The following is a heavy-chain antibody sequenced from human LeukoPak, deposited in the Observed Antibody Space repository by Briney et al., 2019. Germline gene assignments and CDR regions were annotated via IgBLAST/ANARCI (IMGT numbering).Heavy chain of an antibody. CDR3: VRPGQSNWWVYFNY. J-gene: IGHJ4*02. Sequence: SETLSLTCTVSGGSNSSYYWPWIRQPPGKRLEWIGYIHTSGSTNYHPSLKSRVTMSVDTSRNQFSLRLISATAADTAVYYCVRPGQSNWWVYFNYWGQGTVVTVSS. CDR1: GGSNSSYY. D-gene: IGHD2-15*01. CDR2: IHTSGST. V-gene: IGHV4-4*09.